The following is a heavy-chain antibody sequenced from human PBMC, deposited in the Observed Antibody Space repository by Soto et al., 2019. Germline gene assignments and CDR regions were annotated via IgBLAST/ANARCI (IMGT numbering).Heavy chain of an antibody. V-gene: IGHV3-23*01. Sequence: GWSLRLACASSGFTFDNYGMSWVRQAPGKGLEWIGAITGAGGSTYNADPVKGRFTISRDNSKKTVYLQVDSLRVEDTAVYYCAKGHSDSFGNYDYFGMDVWGQGTTVTVSS. CDR2: ITGAGGST. D-gene: IGHD4-4*01. CDR1: GFTFDNYG. CDR3: AKGHSDSFGNYDYFGMDV. J-gene: IGHJ6*02.